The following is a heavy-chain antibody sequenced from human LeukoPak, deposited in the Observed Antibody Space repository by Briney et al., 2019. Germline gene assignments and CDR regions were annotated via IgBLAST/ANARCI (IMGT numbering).Heavy chain of an antibody. J-gene: IGHJ4*02. D-gene: IGHD4-11*01. CDR3: GRVAYGNYV. CDR1: GFTFSSFA. V-gene: IGHV3-7*03. CDR2: IKEDGSEK. Sequence: GGSLRLSCAASGFTFSSFAMSWVRQAPGKGLEWVANIKEDGSEKYYVDSVKGRFTISRDNAKNSLYLEVNSLRAEDTAVYYCGRVAYGNYVWGQGALVTVSS.